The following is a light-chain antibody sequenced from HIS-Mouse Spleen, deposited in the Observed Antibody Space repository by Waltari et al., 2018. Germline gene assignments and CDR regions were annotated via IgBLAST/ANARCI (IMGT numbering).Light chain of an antibody. V-gene: IGLV2-23*01. J-gene: IGLJ3*02. Sequence: QSALTQPASVSGSPGQSITISCTGTSSDVGSYNLVSWYQQRPGKAPKLMIYEGSKRPSGVSNRFSGSKSGNTASLTISGLQAEDEADYYCCSHAGSSTWVFGGGTKLTVL. CDR2: EGS. CDR3: CSHAGSSTWV. CDR1: SSDVGSYNL.